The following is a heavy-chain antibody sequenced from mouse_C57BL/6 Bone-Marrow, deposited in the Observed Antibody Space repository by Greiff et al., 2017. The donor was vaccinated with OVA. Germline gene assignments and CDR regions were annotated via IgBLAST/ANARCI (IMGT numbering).Heavy chain of an antibody. CDR3: ARNAYYSNYYYDAMDY. CDR2: ISYDGSN. CDR1: GYSITSGYY. V-gene: IGHV3-6*01. D-gene: IGHD2-5*01. J-gene: IGHJ4*01. Sequence: VQLQESGPGLVKPSQSLSLTCSVTGYSITSGYYWNWIRQFPGNKLEWMGYISYDGSNNYNPSLKNRISITRDTSKNQFLLKLNFVTNEDTATYYCARNAYYSNYYYDAMDYWGQGTSVTVSS.